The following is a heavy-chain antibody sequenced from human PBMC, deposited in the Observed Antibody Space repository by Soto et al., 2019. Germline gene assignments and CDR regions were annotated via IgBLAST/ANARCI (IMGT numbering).Heavy chain of an antibody. Sequence: ASVKVSCKASGYTFTSYYIHWVRQAPGQGLEWMGVINPSGGTSTSAQKFQGRVTMTTDTSTSTASLKLSSLRSKDTAVFYCARDQKDRYDHHSPEYYYFGVDVWGQGTTVTVSS. V-gene: IGHV1-46*01. CDR3: ARDQKDRYDHHSPEYYYFGVDV. CDR2: INPSGGTS. D-gene: IGHD3-22*01. J-gene: IGHJ6*01. CDR1: GYTFTSYY.